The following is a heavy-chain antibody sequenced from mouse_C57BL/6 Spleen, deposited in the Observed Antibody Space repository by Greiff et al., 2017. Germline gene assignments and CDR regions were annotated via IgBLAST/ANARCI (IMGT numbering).Heavy chain of an antibody. J-gene: IGHJ3*01. V-gene: IGHV1-26*01. CDR1: GYTFTDYY. Sequence: VQLQQSGPELVKPGASVKISCKASGYTFTDYYMNWVKQSHGKSLEWIGDINPNNGGTSYNQKFKGKATLTVDKSSSTAYMELRSLTSEDSAVYYCAREENGSWFADWGQGTLVTVSA. CDR2: INPNNGGT. CDR3: AREENGSWFAD.